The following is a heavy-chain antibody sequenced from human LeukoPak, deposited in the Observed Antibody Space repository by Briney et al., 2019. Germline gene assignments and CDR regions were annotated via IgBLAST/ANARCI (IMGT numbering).Heavy chain of an antibody. CDR2: IYTSGST. Sequence: SETLSLTCTVSGGSISSGSYYWSWIRQPAGKGLEWIGRIYTSGSTNYNPSLKSRVTISVDTSKNQFSLKLSSVTAADTAVYYCARDGDSSSWYFFDPWGQGTLVTVSS. CDR3: ARDGDSSSWYFFDP. J-gene: IGHJ5*02. V-gene: IGHV4-61*02. D-gene: IGHD6-13*01. CDR1: GGSISSGSYY.